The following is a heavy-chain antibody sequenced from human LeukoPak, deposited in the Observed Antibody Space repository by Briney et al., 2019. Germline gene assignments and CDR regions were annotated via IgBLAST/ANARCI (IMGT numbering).Heavy chain of an antibody. Sequence: SETLSLTCTVSGGSVSSGSYYWSWIRQPPAKGLEYIGHIHYTGSTNYNPSLKSRVTMSIGTSKIQFSLKLNSVTAADTAVYYCARLHYDNSGYSYFDYWGQGILVTVSS. CDR2: IHYTGST. D-gene: IGHD3-22*01. J-gene: IGHJ4*02. CDR1: GGSVSSGSYY. CDR3: ARLHYDNSGYSYFDY. V-gene: IGHV4-61*01.